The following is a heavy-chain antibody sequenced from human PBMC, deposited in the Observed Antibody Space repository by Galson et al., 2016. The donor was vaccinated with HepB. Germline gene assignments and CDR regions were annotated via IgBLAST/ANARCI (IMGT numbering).Heavy chain of an antibody. CDR1: GFTFSNYW. CDR3: AREGKGGFDI. D-gene: IGHD2-15*01. CDR2: IKQDGTQK. J-gene: IGHJ3*02. V-gene: IGHV3-7*01. Sequence: SLRLSCAASGFTFSNYWMSWVRQAPGEGLEWLVNIKQDGTQKDYVDSVKGRVTISRDNAKNSMYLQMNSLRVEDTAVYYCAREGKGGFDIWGQGTMVTVPS.